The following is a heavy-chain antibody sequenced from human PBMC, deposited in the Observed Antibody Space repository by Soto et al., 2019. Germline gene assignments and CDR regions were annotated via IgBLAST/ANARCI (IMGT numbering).Heavy chain of an antibody. J-gene: IGHJ4*02. V-gene: IGHV1-8*01. CDR2: MNTDSGNT. CDR3: AREKVGAVDY. Sequence: QVQLVQSGAEVKKPGASVKVSCKASGYTFTSYGINWVRQATGQGLEWMGWMNTDSGNTGYAQKFQGRVTMTRNTNITTAYMELSSLRSEATAVYYCAREKVGAVDYWGQGTLVTVSS. CDR1: GYTFTSYG. D-gene: IGHD1-26*01.